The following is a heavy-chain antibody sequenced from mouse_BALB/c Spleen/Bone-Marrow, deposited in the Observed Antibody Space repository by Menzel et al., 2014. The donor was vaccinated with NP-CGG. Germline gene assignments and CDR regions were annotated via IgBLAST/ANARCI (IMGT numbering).Heavy chain of an antibody. V-gene: IGHV4-1*02. CDR3: ARNWDVGFAY. J-gene: IGHJ3*01. D-gene: IGHD4-1*01. CDR2: INPDSSTI. Sequence: EVKLLESGGGLVQPGGSLKLSCAASGFDFSRYWMSWVRQAPGKGLEWIGEINPDSSTINYTPSLKDKFIIPRDNAKNTLYLQMSKVRSEDTALYYCARNWDVGFAYWGQGTLVTVSA. CDR1: GFDFSRYW.